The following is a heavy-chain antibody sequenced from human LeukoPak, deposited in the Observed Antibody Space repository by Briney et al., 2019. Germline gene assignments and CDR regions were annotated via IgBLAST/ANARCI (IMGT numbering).Heavy chain of an antibody. V-gene: IGHV1-18*01. Sequence: ASVKVSCKASGYTFTSYGISWVRQAPGQGLEWMGWIGAYNGNTNYAQKLQGRVTMTTDTSTSTAYMELRSLRSDDTAVYYCARVVDHDYHDYYADHWGQGTLVTVSS. J-gene: IGHJ4*02. CDR1: GYTFTSYG. CDR3: ARVVDHDYHDYYADH. D-gene: IGHD4-17*01. CDR2: IGAYNGNT.